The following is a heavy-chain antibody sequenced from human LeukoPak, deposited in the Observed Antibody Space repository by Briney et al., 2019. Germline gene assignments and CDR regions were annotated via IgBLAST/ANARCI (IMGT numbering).Heavy chain of an antibody. J-gene: IGHJ4*02. V-gene: IGHV3-66*01. CDR3: ARGQRWLSFDY. CDR1: GFTVSSNY. CDR2: IYSGGST. D-gene: IGHD5-24*01. Sequence: GGSLRLSCAASGFTVSSNYMSWVRLAPGKGLEWVSVIYSGGSTYYADSVKGRFTISRDNSKNTLYLQMNSLRAEDTAVYYCARGQRWLSFDYWGQGTLVTVSS.